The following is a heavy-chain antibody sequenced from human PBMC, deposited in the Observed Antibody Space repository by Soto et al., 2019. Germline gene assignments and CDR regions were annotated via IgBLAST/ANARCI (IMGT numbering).Heavy chain of an antibody. CDR1: GFTFSNYA. D-gene: IGHD6-19*01. V-gene: IGHV3-64*01. J-gene: IGHJ6*03. CDR3: ARREQSDYYYMDV. Sequence: EVQLVESGGGLVQPGGSLRLSCAASGFTFSNYAMDWVRQAPGKVLEYVSGISSNGVGTYYANSVKHRFTISRDNSKNTLYLQMGSLRAEDMAVYYCARREQSDYYYMDVWGKGTSVTVSS. CDR2: ISSNGVGT.